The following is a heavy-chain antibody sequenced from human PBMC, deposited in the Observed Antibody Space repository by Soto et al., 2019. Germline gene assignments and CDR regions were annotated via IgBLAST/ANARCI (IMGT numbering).Heavy chain of an antibody. CDR1: GYTFTRYT. CDR2: INPDNGNT. CDR3: AKAGGAAGTVDYFDY. V-gene: IGHV1-3*01. Sequence: ASVKVSCKASGYTFTRYTMNWVRQAPGQRLEWMGWINPDNGNTKSSQKFQDRVIITRDTSASTAYMDLSSLRSEDTAVYYCAKAGGAAGTVDYFDYWGQGTLVTVSS. J-gene: IGHJ4*02. D-gene: IGHD6-13*01.